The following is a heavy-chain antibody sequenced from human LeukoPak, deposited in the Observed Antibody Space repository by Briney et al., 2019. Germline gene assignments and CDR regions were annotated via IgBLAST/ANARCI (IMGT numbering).Heavy chain of an antibody. D-gene: IGHD3-10*01. CDR3: ARDRGYLDGFDV. CDR2: IYYSGST. CDR1: GASTSNYY. J-gene: IGHJ3*01. V-gene: IGHV4-59*01. Sequence: ESLSLTCTLSGASTSNYYWSWIREPPGKGLEWIGYIYYSGSTNYNPSLNSRVTISVDKSKNQLSLNLSSVTAADTAVYYCARDRGYLDGFDVWGQGTMVTVSS.